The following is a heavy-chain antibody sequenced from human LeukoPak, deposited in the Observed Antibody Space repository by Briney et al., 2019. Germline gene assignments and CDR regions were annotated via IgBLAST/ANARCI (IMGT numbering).Heavy chain of an antibody. Sequence: VSVKVSCKASGYTFTGYYMHWVRQAPGQGLEWMGWINPNSGGTNYAQKFQGRVTMTRDTSISTAYMELSRLRSDDTAVYYCAREGYSSSWYHPLDYWGQGTLVTVSS. CDR3: AREGYSSSWYHPLDY. J-gene: IGHJ4*02. V-gene: IGHV1-2*02. D-gene: IGHD6-13*01. CDR1: GYTFTGYY. CDR2: INPNSGGT.